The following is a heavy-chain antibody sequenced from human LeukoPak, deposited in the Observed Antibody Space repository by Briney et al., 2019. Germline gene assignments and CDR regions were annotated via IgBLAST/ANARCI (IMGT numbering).Heavy chain of an antibody. CDR2: IIPIFGTA. V-gene: IGHV1-69*01. D-gene: IGHD4-17*01. CDR3: AGDYGDYGGFDY. CDR1: GGTFSSYA. Sequence: KVSCKASGGTFSSYAISWVRQAPGQGLEWMGGIIPIFGTANYTQKFQGRVTITADESTSTAYMELSSLRSEDTAVYYCAGDYGDYGGFDYWGQGTLVTVSS. J-gene: IGHJ4*02.